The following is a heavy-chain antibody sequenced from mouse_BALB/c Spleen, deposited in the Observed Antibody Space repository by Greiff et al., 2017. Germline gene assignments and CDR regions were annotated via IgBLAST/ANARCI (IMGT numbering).Heavy chain of an antibody. J-gene: IGHJ1*01. V-gene: IGHV3-2*02. CDR2: ISYSGST. CDR1: GYSITSDYA. CDR3: ARDGNYEAFYWYFDV. Sequence: VQLKESGPGLVKPSQSLSLTCTVTGYSITSDYAWNWIRQFPGNKLEWMGYISYSGSTSYNPSLKSRISITRDTSKNQFFLQLNSVTTEDTATYYCARDGNYEAFYWYFDVWGAGTTVTVSS. D-gene: IGHD2-1*01.